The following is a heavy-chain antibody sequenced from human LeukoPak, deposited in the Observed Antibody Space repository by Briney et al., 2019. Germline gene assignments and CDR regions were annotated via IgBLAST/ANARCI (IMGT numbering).Heavy chain of an antibody. CDR3: ARAVGYSSSWYSQYYFDY. J-gene: IGHJ4*02. CDR2: INSDGSST. V-gene: IGHV3-74*01. Sequence: PGGSLRLSCAASGFTFSSNAMSWVRQAPGKGLVWVSRINSDGSSTSYADSVKGRFTISRDNAKNTLYLQMNSLRAEDTAVYYCARAVGYSSSWYSQYYFDYWGQGTLVTVSS. D-gene: IGHD6-13*01. CDR1: GFTFSSNA.